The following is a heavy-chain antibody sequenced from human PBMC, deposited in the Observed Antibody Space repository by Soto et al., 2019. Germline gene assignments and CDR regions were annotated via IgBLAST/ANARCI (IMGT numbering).Heavy chain of an antibody. V-gene: IGHV1-18*01. J-gene: IGHJ5*02. Sequence: VSVEVSCKTSGYTLSNYGITWVRQAPGQPLEWLGWISLYSDGTNYAQRFQGRVSMTTDTSTTAAYMELRSLRSDDTAVYYCARVVPGAEAWFGPWGQGTLVT. CDR2: ISLYSDGT. D-gene: IGHD2-2*01. CDR3: ARVVPGAEAWFGP. CDR1: GYTLSNYG.